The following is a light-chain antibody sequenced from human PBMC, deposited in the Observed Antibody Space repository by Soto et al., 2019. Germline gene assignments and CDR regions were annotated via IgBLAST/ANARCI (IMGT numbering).Light chain of an antibody. J-gene: IGKJ3*01. CDR2: GAS. CDR1: QSVSSSN. Sequence: EIVLTQSPGTLSLSPGERATLSCRASQSVSSSNLAWYQQKPGQAPRLLIYGASSRATGIPDRFSGSGSGADFTLTISRLEPEDFAAYYCQQYSSSPFTFGPGTKVDIK. V-gene: IGKV3-20*01. CDR3: QQYSSSPFT.